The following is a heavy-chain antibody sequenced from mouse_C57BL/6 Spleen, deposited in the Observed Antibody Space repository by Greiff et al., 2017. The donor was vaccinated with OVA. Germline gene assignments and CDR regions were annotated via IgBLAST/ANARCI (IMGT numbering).Heavy chain of an antibody. V-gene: IGHV1-15*01. Sequence: QVQLQQSGAELVRPGASVTLSCKASGYTFTDYEMHWVKQTPVHGLEWIGAIDPETGGTAYNQKFKGKAILTADKSSSTAYMELRSLTSEDSAVYYCTRGNSSGYVSGTWFAYWGQGTLVTVSA. CDR2: IDPETGGT. CDR1: GYTFTDYE. D-gene: IGHD3-2*02. J-gene: IGHJ3*01. CDR3: TRGNSSGYVSGTWFAY.